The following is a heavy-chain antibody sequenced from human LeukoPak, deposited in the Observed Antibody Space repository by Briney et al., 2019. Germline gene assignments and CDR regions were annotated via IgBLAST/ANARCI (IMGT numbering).Heavy chain of an antibody. J-gene: IGHJ4*02. CDR3: ARRYDCSGCLGY. D-gene: IGHD3-22*01. V-gene: IGHV1-69*13. CDR1: GGTFSSYA. CDR2: IIPIFGTA. Sequence: GASVKVSCKASGGTFSSYAISWVRQAPGQGLEWMGGIIPIFGTANYAQKFQGRVTITADESTSTAYMELSSLRSEDTAVYYCARRYDCSGCLGYWGQGTLVTVSS.